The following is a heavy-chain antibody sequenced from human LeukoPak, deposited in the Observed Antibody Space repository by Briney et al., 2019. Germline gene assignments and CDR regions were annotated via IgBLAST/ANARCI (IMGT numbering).Heavy chain of an antibody. Sequence: SDTLSLTCSVSGGSISSSGYYWGWVRQPPGKGLEWIGNIYYSGNTYYNASLNSRVTISVDTSKNDFSLKLRFVTAADTAVYYCAKSGGSGLIDYWGLGTLVTVSS. J-gene: IGHJ4*02. D-gene: IGHD1-26*01. CDR2: IYYSGNT. V-gene: IGHV4-39*02. CDR3: AKSGGSGLIDY. CDR1: GGSISSSGYY.